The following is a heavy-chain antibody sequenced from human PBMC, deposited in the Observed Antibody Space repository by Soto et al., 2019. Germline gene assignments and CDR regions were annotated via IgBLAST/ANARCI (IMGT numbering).Heavy chain of an antibody. CDR3: AKVEGGITAANEY. CDR2: ISGSGGST. Sequence: GGSLRLSCAASGFTFSSYAMSWVRQAPGKGLEWVSAISGSGGSTYYADSVKGRFTISRDNSKNTLFLQMNSLRVEDTAVYYCAKVEGGITAANEYWGQGTLVTVPQ. CDR1: GFTFSSYA. J-gene: IGHJ4*02. V-gene: IGHV3-23*01. D-gene: IGHD6-13*01.